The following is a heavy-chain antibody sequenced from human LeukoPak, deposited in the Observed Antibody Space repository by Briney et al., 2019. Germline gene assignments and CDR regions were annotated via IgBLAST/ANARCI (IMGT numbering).Heavy chain of an antibody. J-gene: IGHJ6*03. D-gene: IGHD3-10*01. V-gene: IGHV1-2*02. Sequence: HRASVKVSCEASVYTFTEYYMHCVRQAPGQGLEWMGWLNPNSGGKNYAQQFQGTVTMTRDTSISTAYMGLSRLRADDAAVYYCARDGLVENGSGSHYYYYYMDVWGKGATVTISS. CDR3: ARDGLVENGSGSHYYYYYMDV. CDR2: LNPNSGGK. CDR1: VYTFTEYY.